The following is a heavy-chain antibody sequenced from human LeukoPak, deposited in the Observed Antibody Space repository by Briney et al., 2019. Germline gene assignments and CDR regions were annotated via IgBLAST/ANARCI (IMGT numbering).Heavy chain of an antibody. CDR1: GCTISSYA. V-gene: IGHV3-23*01. CDR2: SGDST. CDR3: AKDLYSSVPLVY. D-gene: IGHD6-19*01. Sequence: PAGTLTLSCAASGCTISSYAMSWVRQPPGKGLELVSVSGDSTYDTDSVNARFTISRDNSKNTLYLQMNSLRAEDTAVYYCAKDLYSSVPLVYWGQGTLVTVS. J-gene: IGHJ4*02.